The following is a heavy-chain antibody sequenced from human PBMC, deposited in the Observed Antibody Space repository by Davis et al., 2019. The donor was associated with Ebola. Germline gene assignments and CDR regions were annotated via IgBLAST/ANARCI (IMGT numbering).Heavy chain of an antibody. J-gene: IGHJ6*02. Sequence: SETLSLTCAVYGGSFSGYYWSWIRQPPGQGLEWIGEINHSGSTNYNPSLKSRVTISVDTSKNQFSLKLSSVTAADTAVYYCARVVGSYYYGMDVWGQGTTVTVSS. CDR3: ARVVGSYYYGMDV. CDR2: INHSGST. CDR1: GGSFSGYY. V-gene: IGHV4-34*01. D-gene: IGHD1-26*01.